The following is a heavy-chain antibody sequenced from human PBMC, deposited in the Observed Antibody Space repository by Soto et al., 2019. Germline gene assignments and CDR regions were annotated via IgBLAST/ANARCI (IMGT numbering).Heavy chain of an antibody. J-gene: IGHJ1*01. D-gene: IGHD2-15*01. V-gene: IGHV1-18*04. CDR1: GYSFINYG. CDR2: ISAYNGNT. Sequence: QVQLVQSGAEVKRPGASVTVSCKASGYSFINYGISWVRQAPGQGLEWMGWISAYNGNTNYAQKLEGRVTMTTDTSTSTAYMELRSLKSDDTAVYYCARGGWDLLEDFFHWGQGTLVTVSS. CDR3: ARGGWDLLEDFFH.